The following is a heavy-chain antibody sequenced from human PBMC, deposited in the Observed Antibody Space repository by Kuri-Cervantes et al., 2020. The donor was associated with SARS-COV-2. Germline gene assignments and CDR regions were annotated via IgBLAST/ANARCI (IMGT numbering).Heavy chain of an antibody. Sequence: SVKVSCKASGGTFSSYDISWVRQAPGQGLEWMGGVIPIFGKTTYVQKFQGRFTIIADESTSTTYMELSSLRSEDTAVYYCAAKLVCGGGSYYHTYLDYWGQGTPVTVSS. CDR1: GGTFSSYD. D-gene: IGHD2-15*01. CDR2: VIPIFGKT. J-gene: IGHJ4*02. CDR3: AAKLVCGGGSYYHTYLDY. V-gene: IGHV1-69*13.